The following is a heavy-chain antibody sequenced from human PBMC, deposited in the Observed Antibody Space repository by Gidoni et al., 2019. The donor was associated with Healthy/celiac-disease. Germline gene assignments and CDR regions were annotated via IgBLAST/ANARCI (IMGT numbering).Heavy chain of an antibody. D-gene: IGHD3-3*01. CDR2: IIPIFSTA. CDR1: GGTFSSYA. J-gene: IGHJ6*03. CDR3: ARDHWSGYRVPSYYYYMDV. Sequence: QVQLVQSGAEVKKPGSSVKVSCKASGGTFSSYAISWVRQAPGQGLEWMGGIIPIFSTANYAQKFQGRVTNTADESTSTAYMELSSLRSEDTAVYYCARDHWSGYRVPSYYYYMDVWGKGTTVTVSS. V-gene: IGHV1-69*01.